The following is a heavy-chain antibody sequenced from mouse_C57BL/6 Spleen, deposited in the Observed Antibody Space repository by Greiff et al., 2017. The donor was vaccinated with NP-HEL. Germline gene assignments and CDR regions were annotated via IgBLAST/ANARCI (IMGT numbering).Heavy chain of an antibody. Sequence: VQLQQSGPELVKPGASVKISCKASGYTFTDYYMNWVKQSHGKSLEWIGDINPNNGGTSYNQKFKGKATLTVDKSSSTAYMELRSLTSEDSAVYYCARDYGSSYEAYWGQGTLVTVSA. CDR2: INPNNGGT. CDR3: ARDYGSSYEAY. J-gene: IGHJ3*01. CDR1: GYTFTDYY. D-gene: IGHD1-1*01. V-gene: IGHV1-26*01.